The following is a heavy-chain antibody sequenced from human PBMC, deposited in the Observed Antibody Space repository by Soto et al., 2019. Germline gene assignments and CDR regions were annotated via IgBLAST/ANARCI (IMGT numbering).Heavy chain of an antibody. CDR3: ARDTGYCSGGSCYSGWFDP. CDR2: ISAYNGNT. D-gene: IGHD2-15*01. V-gene: IGHV1-18*04. CDR1: GYTFTGYG. J-gene: IGHJ5*02. Sequence: GASVKVSCKASGYTFTGYGISWVRQAPGQGLEWMGWISAYNGNTNYAQKLQGRVTMTTDTSTSTAYMELRSLRSDDTAVYYCARDTGYCSGGSCYSGWFDPWGQGTLVTVSS.